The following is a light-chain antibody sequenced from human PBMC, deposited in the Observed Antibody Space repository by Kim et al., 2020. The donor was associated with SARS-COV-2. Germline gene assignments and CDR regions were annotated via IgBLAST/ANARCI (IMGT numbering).Light chain of an antibody. CDR3: QQYYSTPT. CDR1: QSVLYSSNNKNY. J-gene: IGKJ3*01. CDR2: WAS. Sequence: DTVMTQSPDSLAVSLGERATINCKSSQSVLYSSNNKNYLAWYQQKPGQPPKLLIYWASTRESGVPDRFSGSGSGTDFTLTISSLQAEDVAVYYCQQYYSTPTFGPGTKVDIK. V-gene: IGKV4-1*01.